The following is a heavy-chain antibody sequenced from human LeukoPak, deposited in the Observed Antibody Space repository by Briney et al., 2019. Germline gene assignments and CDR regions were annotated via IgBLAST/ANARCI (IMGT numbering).Heavy chain of an antibody. Sequence: KSSETLSLTCAVYGGSFSGYYWSWIRQPPGKGLEWIGYIYYSGSTNYNPSLKSRVTISVDTSKNQFSLKLSSVTAADTAVYYCARTSSIAAHPVDYWGQGTLVTVSS. CDR1: GGSFSGYY. V-gene: IGHV4-59*08. D-gene: IGHD6-6*01. CDR3: ARTSSIAAHPVDY. CDR2: IYYSGST. J-gene: IGHJ4*02.